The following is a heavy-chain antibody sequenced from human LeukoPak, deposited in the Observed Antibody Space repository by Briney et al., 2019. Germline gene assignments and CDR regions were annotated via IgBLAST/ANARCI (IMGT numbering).Heavy chain of an antibody. J-gene: IGHJ6*02. CDR2: ISYDGSNK. CDR3: ARVGYQKPVRYYYYGMDV. V-gene: IGHV3-30*19. CDR1: GFTFSSYG. Sequence: GGSLRLSCAASGFTFSSYGMHWVRQAPGKGLEWVAVISYDGSNKYYADSVKGRFTISRDNSKNTLYLQMNSLRAEDTAVYYCARVGYQKPVRYYYYGMDVWGQGTTVTVSS. D-gene: IGHD2-2*01.